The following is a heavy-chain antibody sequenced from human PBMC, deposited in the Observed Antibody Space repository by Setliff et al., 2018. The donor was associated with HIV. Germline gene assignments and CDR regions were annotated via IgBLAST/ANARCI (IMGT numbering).Heavy chain of an antibody. CDR3: ARVYDSSGYSLSIPGY. V-gene: IGHV3-7*01. CDR1: GFTFSRYW. J-gene: IGHJ4*01. CDR2: IKQDGSEK. D-gene: IGHD3-22*01. Sequence: LRLSCAASGFTFSRYWMHWVRQAPGKGLEWVANIKQDGSEKYYVDSVKGRFTISRDNAKNSLYLQMNSLRAEDTAVYYCARVYDSSGYSLSIPGYWGQGTLVTVSS.